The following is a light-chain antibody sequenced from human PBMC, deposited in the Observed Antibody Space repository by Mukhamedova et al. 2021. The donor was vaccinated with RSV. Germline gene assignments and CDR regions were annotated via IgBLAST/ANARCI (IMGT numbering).Light chain of an antibody. V-gene: IGLV2-14*01. CDR3: SSYTIRTSVI. J-gene: IGLJ2*01. CDR2: EVT. CDR1: NSDIGAYKF. Sequence: ISCTGTNSDIGAYKFVSWYRQHPGKAPKLIIYEVTNRPPGVSNRFSGSKSGNTASLTISGLQAEDEGHYYCSSYTIRTSVIFGGGT.